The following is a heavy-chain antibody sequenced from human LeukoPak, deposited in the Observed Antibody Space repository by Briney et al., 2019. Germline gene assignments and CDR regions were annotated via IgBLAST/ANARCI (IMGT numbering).Heavy chain of an antibody. CDR3: YYSGYDPDYYYYYMDV. V-gene: IGHV3-48*03. Sequence: PGGSLRLSCAASGFTFSSYEMNWVRQAPGKGLEWVSYISSSGSTIYYADSVKGRFTISRDNAKNSLYLQMNSLRAEDTAVYYCYYSGYDPDYYYYYMDVWGKGTTVTISS. CDR2: ISSSGSTI. CDR1: GFTFSSYE. D-gene: IGHD5-12*01. J-gene: IGHJ6*03.